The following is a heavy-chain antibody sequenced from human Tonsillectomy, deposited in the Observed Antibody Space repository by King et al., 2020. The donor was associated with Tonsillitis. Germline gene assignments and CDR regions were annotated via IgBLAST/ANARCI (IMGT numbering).Heavy chain of an antibody. V-gene: IGHV3-53*01. D-gene: IGHD4-11*01. CDR2: IYTGGTT. Sequence: DVQLVESGGGLIQPGGSLRLSCAASGFTVDSNYMSWVRQAPGKGLEWVSVIYTGGTTHYADSVRGRFVISRDDSKNTIFLQMKSLRAEDAAVYYCAREGRLPLFEYWGQGTQVTVSS. CDR3: AREGRLPLFEY. CDR1: GFTVDSNY. J-gene: IGHJ4*02.